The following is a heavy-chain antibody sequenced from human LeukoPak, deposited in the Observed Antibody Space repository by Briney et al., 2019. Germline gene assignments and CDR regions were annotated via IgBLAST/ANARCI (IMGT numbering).Heavy chain of an antibody. J-gene: IGHJ4*02. CDR2: ISWNSGSI. V-gene: IGHV3-9*01. CDR1: GFTFDGYA. D-gene: IGHD5-24*01. Sequence: GRSLRLSCAASGFTFDGYAMHWVRQAPGKGLEWVSGISWNSGSIGYADSVKGRFTISRDNAKNSLYLQMNSLRAEDTAVYYCARGGVEMATVYFDYWGQGTLVTVSS. CDR3: ARGGVEMATVYFDY.